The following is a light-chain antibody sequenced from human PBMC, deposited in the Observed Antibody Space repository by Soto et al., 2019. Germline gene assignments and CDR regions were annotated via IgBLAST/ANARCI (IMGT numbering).Light chain of an antibody. CDR2: RNN. Sequence: QSVLTQPPSASGTPGQRVTISCSGSSSNIGSNYVYWYQQLPGTAPKLLIYRNNQRPSGVPDRFFGSKSGTSASLAISGLWSEDEADYYCAAWDDSLSGYVFGTGTKVTVL. CDR1: SSNIGSNY. V-gene: IGLV1-47*03. J-gene: IGLJ1*01. CDR3: AAWDDSLSGYV.